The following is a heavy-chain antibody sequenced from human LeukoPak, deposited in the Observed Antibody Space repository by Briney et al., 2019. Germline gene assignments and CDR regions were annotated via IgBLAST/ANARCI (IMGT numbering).Heavy chain of an antibody. Sequence: ASVKVSCKASGYTFTGYYLHWVRQAPGQGLEWMGWINPSGGTNYAQKFQGRVTMTRDTSISTAYMELSRLRSDDTAVYYCARDNSVGDIAWWFDPWGQGTLVTVSS. CDR3: ARDNSVGDIAWWFDP. D-gene: IGHD3-10*01. CDR2: INPSGGT. J-gene: IGHJ5*02. V-gene: IGHV1-2*02. CDR1: GYTFTGYY.